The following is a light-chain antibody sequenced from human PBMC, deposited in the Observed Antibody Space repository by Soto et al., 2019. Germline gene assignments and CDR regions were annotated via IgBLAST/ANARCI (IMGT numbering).Light chain of an antibody. V-gene: IGKV3-20*01. CDR2: RAS. CDR3: QLSGT. J-gene: IGKJ1*01. CDR1: QSVSSSY. Sequence: EIVLTQSPGTLSLSPGERATLSCRASQSVSSSYLAWYQHKPGQAPRLLIYRASNRAAGIPDRFSGSGSGTDFTLTISRMEPEDFGVYYCQLSGTFGKGTKVEIK.